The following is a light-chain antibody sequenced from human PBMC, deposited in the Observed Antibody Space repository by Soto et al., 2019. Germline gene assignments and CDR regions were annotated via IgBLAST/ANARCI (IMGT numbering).Light chain of an antibody. V-gene: IGLV2-14*01. CDR1: SSDVGAYND. J-gene: IGLJ2*01. Sequence: QSALTQPASVSGSPGQSITISCTGTSSDVGAYNDVSWYQQHPGKAPKLMIFDVSDRPSGVSNRFSGSKSGNTASLTTAGLPEDDEADYYGSSYTSSNTFVFGGGTKLTVL. CDR3: SSYTSSNTFV. CDR2: DVS.